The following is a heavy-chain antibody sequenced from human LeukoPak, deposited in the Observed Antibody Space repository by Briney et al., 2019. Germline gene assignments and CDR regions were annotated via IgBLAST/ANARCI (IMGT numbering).Heavy chain of an antibody. D-gene: IGHD1-14*01. CDR1: GFTFSSYW. CDR2: IKQDGIEK. CDR3: ARGYNSALDY. V-gene: IGHV3-7*04. J-gene: IGHJ4*02. Sequence: GGCLRLSCAVSGFTFSSYWMSWVRQAPGKGLEWVANIKQDGIEKYYVDSVEGRFTISRDNAKNSLFLQMNNLRVEDTAVYYCARGYNSALDYWGQGSLVTVSS.